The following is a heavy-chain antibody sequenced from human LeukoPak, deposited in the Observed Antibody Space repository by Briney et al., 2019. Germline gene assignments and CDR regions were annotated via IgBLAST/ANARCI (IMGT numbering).Heavy chain of an antibody. CDR3: ARELVGYYGSGSYYIDRGYFDY. J-gene: IGHJ4*02. CDR2: ISAYNGNT. V-gene: IGHV1-18*01. CDR1: GYTFTSYG. Sequence: ASVKVSCKASGYTFTSYGISWVRQAPGQGLEWMGWISAYNGNTNYAQKLQGRVTMTTDTSTSTAYMELRSLRSDDTAVYYCARELVGYYGSGSYYIDRGYFDYWGQGTLVTVSS. D-gene: IGHD3-10*01.